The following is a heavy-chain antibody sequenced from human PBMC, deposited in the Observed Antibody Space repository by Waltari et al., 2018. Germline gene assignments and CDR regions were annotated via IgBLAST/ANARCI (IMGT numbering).Heavy chain of an antibody. V-gene: IGHV4-38-2*01. CDR2: IYHSGST. CDR3: ARRIAVAGYDAFDI. J-gene: IGHJ3*02. D-gene: IGHD6-19*01. Sequence: QVQLQESGPGLVKPSETLSLTCAVSGYSISSGYYWGWIRQPPGKGLEWIGSIYHSGSTYYNPTIKSRVTISVDTSKNQFSLKLSSVTAADTAVYYCARRIAVAGYDAFDIWGQGTMVTVSS. CDR1: GYSISSGYY.